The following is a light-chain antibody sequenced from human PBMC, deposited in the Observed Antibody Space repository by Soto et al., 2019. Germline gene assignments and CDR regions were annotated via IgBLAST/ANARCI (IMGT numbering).Light chain of an antibody. CDR2: EAT. V-gene: IGLV2-14*02. CDR3: SSYRGSNIFVV. CDR1: SNDVGRYNL. Sequence: QSALTQPASVSGSPEQSITISCTGTSNDVGRYNLVSWYQQHPGKAPKVMIYEATKRPSGVSNRFSGSKSGNTASLTVSGLQAEDEADYYCSSYRGSNIFVVFGGGTKLTVL. J-gene: IGLJ2*01.